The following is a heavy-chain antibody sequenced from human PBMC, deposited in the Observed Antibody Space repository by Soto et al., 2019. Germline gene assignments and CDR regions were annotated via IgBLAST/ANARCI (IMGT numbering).Heavy chain of an antibody. CDR1: GGSFSGYY. J-gene: IGHJ6*02. CDR3: ARVRPGYSVIYYYYGMDV. D-gene: IGHD6-25*01. V-gene: IGHV4-34*01. CDR2: ISHSGST. Sequence: SETLSLTCAVYGGSFSGYYWSWIRQPPGKGLEWIGEISHSGSTNYNPSLKSRVTISVDTSKNQFSLKLSSVTAADTAVYYCARVRPGYSVIYYYYGMDVWGQGTTVTVSS.